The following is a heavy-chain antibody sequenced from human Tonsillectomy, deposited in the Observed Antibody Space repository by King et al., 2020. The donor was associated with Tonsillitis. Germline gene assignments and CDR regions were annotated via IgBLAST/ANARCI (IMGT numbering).Heavy chain of an antibody. CDR2: IYYLGST. D-gene: IGHD1-7*01. CDR1: GGSISSYY. CDR3: ARVELPYNWFDP. Sequence: VQLQDSGPGLEKPSETLSLTCTVSGGSISSYYWSWIRQPPGKGLEWIGYIYYLGSTNYNPSLKSRVTISVDTSKNQFSLKLSSVTAADTAVYYCARVELPYNWFDPWGQGTLVTVSS. V-gene: IGHV4-59*01. J-gene: IGHJ5*02.